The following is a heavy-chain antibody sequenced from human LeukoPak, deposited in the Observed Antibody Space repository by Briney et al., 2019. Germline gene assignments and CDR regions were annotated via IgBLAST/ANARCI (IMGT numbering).Heavy chain of an antibody. V-gene: IGHV3-30*03. CDR3: ARDLEGAVALGY. CDR2: ISYDGSNK. J-gene: IGHJ4*02. Sequence: GSLRLSCAASGFTFSSYGMHWVRQAPGKGLEWVAVISYDGSNKYYADSVKGRFTVSRDNSKNTLYLQMNSLRAEDTAVYYCARDLEGAVALGYWGQGTLVTVSS. D-gene: IGHD6-19*01. CDR1: GFTFSSYG.